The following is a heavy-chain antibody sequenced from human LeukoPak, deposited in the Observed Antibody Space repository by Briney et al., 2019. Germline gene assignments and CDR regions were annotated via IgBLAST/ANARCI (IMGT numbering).Heavy chain of an antibody. J-gene: IGHJ5*02. CDR2: IIPIFGTA. Sequence: SVKVSCKASGGTFSSYAISWVGQAPGQGLEWMGGIIPIFGTANYAQKFQGRVTITADESTSTAYMELSSLRSEDTAVYYCARGGSSWYQNWFDPWGQGTLVTVSS. V-gene: IGHV1-69*13. CDR1: GGTFSSYA. CDR3: ARGGSSWYQNWFDP. D-gene: IGHD6-13*01.